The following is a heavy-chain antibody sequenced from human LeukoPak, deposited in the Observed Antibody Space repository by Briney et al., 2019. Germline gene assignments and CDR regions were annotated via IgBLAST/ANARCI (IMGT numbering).Heavy chain of an antibody. D-gene: IGHD1-26*01. CDR3: ARHNSGSYFYYYYYYMDV. CDR1: GGSISSSSYY. CDR2: IYYSGSA. Sequence: SETPSLTCTVSGGSISSSSYYWGGIRQPPGKGLEWIGSIYYSGSAYYNPSLKSRVTISVDTSKNQFSLKLSSVTAADTAVYYCARHNSGSYFYYYYYYMDVWGKGTTVTISS. J-gene: IGHJ6*03. V-gene: IGHV4-39*01.